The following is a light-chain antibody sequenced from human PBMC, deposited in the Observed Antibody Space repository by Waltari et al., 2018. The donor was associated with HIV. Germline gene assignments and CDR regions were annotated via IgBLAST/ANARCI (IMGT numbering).Light chain of an antibody. V-gene: IGKV1-33*01. CDR2: DAS. CDR3: QQYDNLPIFT. J-gene: IGKJ3*01. CDR1: QDISNY. Sequence: DIQMTQSPSSLSASVGDRVTITCQASQDISNYLNWYQQKPGKAPKLLIYDASNLETGVPSRFSGSGSGTDFAFTISSLQPEDIATYYCQQYDNLPIFTFGPGTKVHI.